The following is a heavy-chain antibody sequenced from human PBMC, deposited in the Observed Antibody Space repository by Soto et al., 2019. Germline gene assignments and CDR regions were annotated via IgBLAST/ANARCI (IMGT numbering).Heavy chain of an antibody. CDR2: VSHDGVNK. J-gene: IGHJ3*02. CDR3: VRETQIVMVVVPTPGSPGAFDM. CDR1: GFSFRNYN. Sequence: GGSLRLSCAASGFSFRNYNLHWFRQAPGKGLEWVAVVSHDGVNKHYAESVKGRLSISRDSSRDTLYLQMNSLRPEDTAVYYCVRETQIVMVVVPTPGSPGAFDMWGQGTMVTVSS. V-gene: IGHV3-30-3*01. D-gene: IGHD2-15*01.